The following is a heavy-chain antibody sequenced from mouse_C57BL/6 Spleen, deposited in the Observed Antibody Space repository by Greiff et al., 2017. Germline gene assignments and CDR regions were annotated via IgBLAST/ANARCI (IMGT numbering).Heavy chain of an antibody. CDR2: IYPSDSET. CDR3: ARSYGSRWYFDV. J-gene: IGHJ1*03. CDR1: GYTFTSYW. Sequence: QVQLQQPGAELVRPGSSVKLSCKASGYTFTSYWMDWVKQRPGQGLEWIGNIYPSDSETHYNQKFKDKATLTVDKSSSTAYMQLSSLTSEDSAVYYCARSYGSRWYFDVWGTGTTVTVSS. V-gene: IGHV1-61*01. D-gene: IGHD1-1*01.